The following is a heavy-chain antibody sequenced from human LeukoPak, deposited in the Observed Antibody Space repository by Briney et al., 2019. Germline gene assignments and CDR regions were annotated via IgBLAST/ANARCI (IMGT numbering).Heavy chain of an antibody. D-gene: IGHD3-22*01. Sequence: GGSLRLSCAASGFTFSDYYMSWIRQAPGKGLEWVSYISSSSSYTNYADSVKGRFTISRDNAKNSLYLQMNSLRAEDTAVYYCARGGVYDSSGYKVYWGQGTLVTVSS. J-gene: IGHJ4*02. V-gene: IGHV3-11*06. CDR3: ARGGVYDSSGYKVY. CDR2: ISSSSSYT. CDR1: GFTFSDYY.